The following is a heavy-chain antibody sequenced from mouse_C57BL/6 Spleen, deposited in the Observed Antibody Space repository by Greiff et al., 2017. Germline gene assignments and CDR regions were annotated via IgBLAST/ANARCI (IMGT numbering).Heavy chain of an antibody. D-gene: IGHD1-3*01. Sequence: QVQLQQSGPGLVQPSQSLSITCTVSGFSLTSYGVHWVRQSPGKGLEWLGVIWSGGSTDYHAAFISRLSISKDNSKSQVFFKMNSLQADDTAIYYCARNKGYYAMDYWGQGTSVTVAS. CDR1: GFSLTSYG. CDR3: ARNKGYYAMDY. J-gene: IGHJ4*01. CDR2: IWSGGST. V-gene: IGHV2-2*01.